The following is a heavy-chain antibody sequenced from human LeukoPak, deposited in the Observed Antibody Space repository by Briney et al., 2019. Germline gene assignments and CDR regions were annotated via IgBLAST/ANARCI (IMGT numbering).Heavy chain of an antibody. D-gene: IGHD4-17*01. Sequence: GESLKISCKASGYRFTSYWIGWVRQMPGKGLEWMGIIYPGDSDTRYSPSFEGQVTISADKSISTAYLQWSSLKASDAAMYYCARALDYGDYLYYFDYWGQGTLVTVSS. CDR2: IYPGDSDT. CDR3: ARALDYGDYLYYFDY. CDR1: GYRFTSYW. J-gene: IGHJ4*02. V-gene: IGHV5-51*01.